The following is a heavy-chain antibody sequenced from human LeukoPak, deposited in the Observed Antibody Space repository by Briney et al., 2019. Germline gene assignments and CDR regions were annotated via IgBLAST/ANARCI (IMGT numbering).Heavy chain of an antibody. CDR3: AAGPIKAMSDVR. CDR2: IVVGSGNT. Sequence: SVKVSCKASGFTFTSSAMQWVRQARGQRLEWIGWIVVGSGNTNYAQKFQERVTITRDMSTSTAYMELSSLRSEDAAVYYCAAGPIKAMSDVRWGQGTLVTVSS. V-gene: IGHV1-58*02. D-gene: IGHD2-21*01. CDR1: GFTFTSSA. J-gene: IGHJ4*02.